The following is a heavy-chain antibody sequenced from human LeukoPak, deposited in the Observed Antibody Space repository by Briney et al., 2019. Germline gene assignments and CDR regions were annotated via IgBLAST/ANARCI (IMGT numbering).Heavy chain of an antibody. CDR3: ARGRLGYCSSTSCSFDY. V-gene: IGHV1-18*04. Sequence: ASVKVSCKASGYTFTSYGISWVRQAPGKGLEGMGWIAAYNGNTNYAQKLQGRVTMTTDTSTSTAYMELRSLRSDDTAVYYCARGRLGYCSSTSCSFDYWGQGTLVTVSS. D-gene: IGHD2-2*01. CDR1: GYTFTSYG. J-gene: IGHJ4*02. CDR2: IAAYNGNT.